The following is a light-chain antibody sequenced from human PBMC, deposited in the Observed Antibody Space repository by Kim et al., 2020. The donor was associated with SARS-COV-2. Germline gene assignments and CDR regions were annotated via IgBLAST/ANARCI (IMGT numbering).Light chain of an antibody. CDR3: QQSYSTPLT. CDR1: QSISSY. Sequence: DIQMTQSPSSLSASVGDRVTITCRASQSISSYLNWYQQKPGKAPKLLIYAVFSLQSGVPSRFSGSGSGTDFTLTISSLQPEDFATYYCQQSYSTPLTFGGGTKVDIK. CDR2: AVF. J-gene: IGKJ4*01. V-gene: IGKV1-39*01.